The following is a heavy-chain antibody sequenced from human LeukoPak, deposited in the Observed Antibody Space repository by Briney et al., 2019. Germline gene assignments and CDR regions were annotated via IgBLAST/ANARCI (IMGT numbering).Heavy chain of an antibody. CDR2: IRYDGSNK. V-gene: IGHV3-30*02. D-gene: IGHD4-17*01. J-gene: IGHJ4*02. CDR1: GFTFSNYG. CDR3: AKEGTVPPIDF. Sequence: WGSVRLSCAASGFTFSNYGMHWVRQGPGKGLEWVTFIRYDGSNKDYADSVKGRLTISRDNSKNTLYLQMNSLRVDDTAEYYCAKEGTVPPIDFWGQETLVSVSS.